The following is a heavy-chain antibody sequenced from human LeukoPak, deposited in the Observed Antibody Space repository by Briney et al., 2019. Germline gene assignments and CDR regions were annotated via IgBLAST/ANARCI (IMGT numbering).Heavy chain of an antibody. Sequence: ASVKVSCKASGYTFTGYYMHWVRQAPGQGLEWMGWINPNSGGTKFAQKFQGRVTMTRDTSISTAWLELSRLKSDDTAVYYCARDVSTASGYWGQGTLVTVSS. J-gene: IGHJ4*02. V-gene: IGHV1-2*02. CDR2: INPNSGGT. D-gene: IGHD5/OR15-5a*01. CDR1: GYTFTGYY. CDR3: ARDVSTASGY.